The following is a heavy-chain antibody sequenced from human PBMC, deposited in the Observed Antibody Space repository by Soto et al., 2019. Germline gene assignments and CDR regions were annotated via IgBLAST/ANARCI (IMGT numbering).Heavy chain of an antibody. CDR1: GFTFSSYS. CDR2: ISSSSSYI. V-gene: IGHV3-21*01. Sequence: GGSLRLSCAASGFTFSSYSMNWVRQAPGKGLEWVSSISSSSSYIYYADSVKGRFTISRHNAKNSLYLQMNSLRAEDTAVYYCARDWLTGTPNWFDPWGQGTLVTVSS. J-gene: IGHJ5*02. CDR3: ARDWLTGTPNWFDP. D-gene: IGHD7-27*01.